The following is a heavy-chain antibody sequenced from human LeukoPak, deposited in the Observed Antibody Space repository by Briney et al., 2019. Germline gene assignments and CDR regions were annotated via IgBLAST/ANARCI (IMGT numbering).Heavy chain of an antibody. Sequence: TSETLSLTCTVSGGSISSTIYYWGWIRQPPGKGLEWIGSIYSSGSTYYTPSLKSRVTLSVDTSKNQFSLRLNSVTAADTAVYYCARSDLLDPNYFDYWGQGTLVTVSS. V-gene: IGHV4-39*07. J-gene: IGHJ4*02. D-gene: IGHD1-1*01. CDR1: GGSISSTIYY. CDR3: ARSDLLDPNYFDY. CDR2: IYSSGST.